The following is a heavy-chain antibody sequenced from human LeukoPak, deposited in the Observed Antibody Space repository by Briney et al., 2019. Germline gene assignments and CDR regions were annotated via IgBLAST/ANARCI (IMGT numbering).Heavy chain of an antibody. J-gene: IGHJ6*04. Sequence: GESLKISCKGSGYSFTSYWISWVRQMPGKGLGWMGRIDPSDSYTNYSPSFQGHVTISADKSISTAYLQWSSLKASDTAMYYCASEARLWFGELLAGYYYGMDVWGKGTTVTVSS. CDR2: IDPSDSYT. CDR1: GYSFTSYW. CDR3: ASEARLWFGELLAGYYYGMDV. D-gene: IGHD3-10*01. V-gene: IGHV5-10-1*01.